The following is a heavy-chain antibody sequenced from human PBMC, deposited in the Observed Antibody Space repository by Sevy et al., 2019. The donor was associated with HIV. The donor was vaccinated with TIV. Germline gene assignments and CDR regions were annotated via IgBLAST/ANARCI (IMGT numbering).Heavy chain of an antibody. Sequence: GGSLRLSCAASGFTFSSYAMSWVRQAPGKGLEWVATISYDATNKHYADSVKGRFTISRDNSRNSLFLQMNSLRSEDTAVYYCALERLSSNVAEYFQNWGQSTLVTVSS. D-gene: IGHD1-1*01. CDR1: GFTFSSYA. V-gene: IGHV3-30-3*01. CDR3: ALERLSSNVAEYFQN. CDR2: ISYDATNK. J-gene: IGHJ1*01.